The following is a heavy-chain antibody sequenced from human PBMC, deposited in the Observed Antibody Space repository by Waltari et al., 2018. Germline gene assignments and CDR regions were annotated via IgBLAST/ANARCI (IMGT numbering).Heavy chain of an antibody. Sequence: EEQLVESGGGLDQPGDSLRLSCAVSGFTFSSYWMNWVRQAPGRGPLRVSRIRRTARYKTYADSVKGRFTISRDNAKNTLYLQMNRLMAEDTAVYFCARVSRRTYRSPVPGRHYYYGMDVWGQGTTVTVSS. V-gene: IGHV3-74*03. CDR2: IRRTARYK. D-gene: IGHD5-18*01. CDR3: ARVSRRTYRSPVPGRHYYYGMDV. CDR1: GFTFSSYW. J-gene: IGHJ6*02.